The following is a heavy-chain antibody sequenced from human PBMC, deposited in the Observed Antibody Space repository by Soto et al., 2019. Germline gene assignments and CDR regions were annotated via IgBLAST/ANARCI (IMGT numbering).Heavy chain of an antibody. CDR1: GYTFTRYG. Sequence: QGQLVQSGAEVKMPGASVKVSCKASGYTFTRYGISWVRQAPGQGLEWMGWISGYNGDANYAQSFQGRVSMTIDTSTTTAYMELRTLTPDDTAVYYCATNGQPPYYYYGLDVWGQGTTVTVSS. CDR2: ISGYNGDA. V-gene: IGHV1-18*01. CDR3: ATNGQPPYYYYGLDV. J-gene: IGHJ6*02. D-gene: IGHD2-8*01.